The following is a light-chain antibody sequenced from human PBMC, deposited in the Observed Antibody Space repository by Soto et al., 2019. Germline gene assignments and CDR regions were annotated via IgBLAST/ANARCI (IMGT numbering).Light chain of an antibody. V-gene: IGKV1-5*03. CDR3: QQYKSYFLS. CDR2: KAS. CDR1: QSISSW. Sequence: DIQMTQSPSTLSASVGDRVTITCRASQSISSWLAWYQQKPGKAPKLLIYKASSLDSGVPSRFSGSGSWTEFTLTNSSLQPDDFATYYCQQYKSYFLSFGGGTKVEIK. J-gene: IGKJ4*01.